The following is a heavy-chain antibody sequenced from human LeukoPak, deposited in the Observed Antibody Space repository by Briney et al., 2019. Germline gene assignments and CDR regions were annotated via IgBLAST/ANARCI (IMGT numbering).Heavy chain of an antibody. Sequence: GGSLRLSCAASGFTFVNYWMSWVRQAPGKGLEWVANIKEDGSEKFYADSVKGRFTITRDNAKNALYLQMSNLRVEDTAVYYCARASLSSLLTFDYWGQGTLVTVSS. CDR1: GFTFVNYW. CDR3: ARASLSSLLTFDY. J-gene: IGHJ4*02. D-gene: IGHD2-15*01. V-gene: IGHV3-7*01. CDR2: IKEDGSEK.